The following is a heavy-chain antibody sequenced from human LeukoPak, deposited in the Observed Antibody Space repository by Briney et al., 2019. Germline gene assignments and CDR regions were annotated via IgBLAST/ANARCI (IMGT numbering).Heavy chain of an antibody. CDR3: AREDFWSGIAY. CDR1: GGSISSGDYY. Sequence: PSETLSLTCTVSGGSISSGDYYWSWIRQPPGKGLEWIGYIYYSGSTYYNPSLKSRVTISVDTSKNQFSLKLSSVTAADTAVYYCAREDFWSGIAYWGQGTLVTVSS. D-gene: IGHD3-3*01. CDR2: IYYSGST. V-gene: IGHV4-30-4*08. J-gene: IGHJ4*02.